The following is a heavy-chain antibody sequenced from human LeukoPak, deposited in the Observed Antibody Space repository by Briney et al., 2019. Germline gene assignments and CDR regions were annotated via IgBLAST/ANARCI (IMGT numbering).Heavy chain of an antibody. CDR1: GFTFSSYA. J-gene: IGHJ4*02. V-gene: IGHV3-23*01. CDR3: AKLVSPEGDYFDY. CDR2: ISGSGGST. D-gene: IGHD3-9*01. Sequence: PGGSLRLSCAASGFTFSSYAMSWVRQAPGKGLEWVSAISGSGGSTYYADSVKGRFTISRDSSKNTLYLQMNSLRAEDTAVYYCAKLVSPEGDYFDYWGQGTLVTVSS.